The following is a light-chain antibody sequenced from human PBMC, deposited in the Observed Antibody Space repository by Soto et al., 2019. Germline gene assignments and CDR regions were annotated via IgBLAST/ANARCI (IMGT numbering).Light chain of an antibody. CDR3: QLRSNSPPWT. CDR2: DAS. J-gene: IGKJ1*01. CDR1: QSVSSY. V-gene: IGKV3-11*01. Sequence: EIVLTQSPATLSLSPGERATLSCRASQSVSSYLAWYPQNPGQAPRLLIYDASSRATGIPARFSGSGSGTDFTLTSSSLEREDVAVYYYQLRSNSPPWTFGQGTKVEIK.